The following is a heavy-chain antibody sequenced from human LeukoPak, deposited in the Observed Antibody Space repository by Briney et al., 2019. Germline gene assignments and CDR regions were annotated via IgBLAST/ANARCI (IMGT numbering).Heavy chain of an antibody. CDR2: IYYSGST. V-gene: IGHV4-59*01. CDR3: ARGPDYYDSSGYYHIDAFDI. Sequence: PPETLSLTCTVSGGSISSYYWSWIRQPPGKGLEWIGYIYYSGSTNYNPSLKSRVTISVDTSKNQFSLKLSSVTAADTAVYYCARGPDYYDSSGYYHIDAFDIWGQGTMVTVSS. J-gene: IGHJ3*02. D-gene: IGHD3-22*01. CDR1: GGSISSYY.